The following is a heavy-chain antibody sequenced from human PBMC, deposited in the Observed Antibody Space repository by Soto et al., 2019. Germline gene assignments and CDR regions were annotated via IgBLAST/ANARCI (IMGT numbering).Heavy chain of an antibody. CDR3: ARSTTMVTTLDN. V-gene: IGHV2-70*01. J-gene: IGHJ4*02. CDR1: GCPLITKGMC. D-gene: IGHD4-17*01. Sequence: LARNTEAYTMTCTPAGCPLITKGMCVSWIRQPPGKALEWLALIDWDDDKYYSTSLKTRLTISKDTSKNQVVLTMTNMDPVDTATYCCARSTTMVTTLDNWGQGTLVTVSS. CDR2: IDWDDDK.